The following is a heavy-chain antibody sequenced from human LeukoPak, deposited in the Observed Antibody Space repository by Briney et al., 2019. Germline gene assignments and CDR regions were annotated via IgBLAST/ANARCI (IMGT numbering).Heavy chain of an antibody. J-gene: IGHJ6*03. D-gene: IGHD6-13*01. V-gene: IGHV4-4*07. Sequence: SETLSLTCTVSGGSISSYYWSWIRQPAGKGLEWIGRIYSSGSTNYNPSLNSRVTMSVDTSKNQFSLKLSSVTAADTAVYYCARVRRIAAAGRGYYMDVWGKGTTVTIPS. CDR3: ARVRRIAAAGRGYYMDV. CDR1: GGSISSYY. CDR2: IYSSGST.